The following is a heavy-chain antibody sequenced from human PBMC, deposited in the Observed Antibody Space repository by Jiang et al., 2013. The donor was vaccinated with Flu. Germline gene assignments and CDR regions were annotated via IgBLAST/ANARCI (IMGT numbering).Heavy chain of an antibody. Sequence: ETIYAQKFQGRVTMTRTTSTDTAYMELSSLRSEDTAVYYCATPITMVRGVIAGLDAFDIWGQGTMVTVSS. D-gene: IGHD3-10*01. J-gene: IGHJ3*02. CDR2: ET. CDR3: ATPITMVRGVIAGLDAFDI. V-gene: IGHV1-24*01.